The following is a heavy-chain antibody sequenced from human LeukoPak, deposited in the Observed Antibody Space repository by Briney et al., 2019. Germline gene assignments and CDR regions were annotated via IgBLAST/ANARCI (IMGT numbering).Heavy chain of an antibody. D-gene: IGHD3-3*01. CDR2: IYTSGST. Sequence: SETLSLTCTVSGGSISSYYWSWIRQPAGKGLEWIGRIYTSGSTNYNPSLKSLVTMSVDTSKNQFSLKLSSVTAADTAVYYCARGRYDFWSGYPQYFDYWGQGTLVTVSS. CDR1: GGSISSYY. J-gene: IGHJ4*02. V-gene: IGHV4-4*07. CDR3: ARGRYDFWSGYPQYFDY.